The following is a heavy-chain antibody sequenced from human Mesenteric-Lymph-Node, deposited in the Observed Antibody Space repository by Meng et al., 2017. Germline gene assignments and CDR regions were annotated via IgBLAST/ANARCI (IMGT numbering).Heavy chain of an antibody. Sequence: GQRQESGPGLVKPSQPLSLTCTVSGGSISSGGYYWSWIRQHPGKGLEWIGYIYYSGSTYYNPSLKSRVTISVDTSKNQFSLKLSSVTAADTAVYYCARDRTTGRYFDYWGQGTLVTVSS. CDR1: GGSISSGGYY. J-gene: IGHJ4*02. V-gene: IGHV4-30-4*08. CDR3: ARDRTTGRYFDY. CDR2: IYYSGST. D-gene: IGHD4-11*01.